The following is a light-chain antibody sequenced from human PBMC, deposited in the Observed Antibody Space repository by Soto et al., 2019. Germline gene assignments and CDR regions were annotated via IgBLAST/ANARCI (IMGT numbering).Light chain of an antibody. CDR2: DND. J-gene: IGLJ2*01. Sequence: QSVLTQPPSVAAAPGQKVTISCSGSISNIGNNYVFWYQQLPGTAPKLLIYDNDKRPSGIPDRFSGSKSGTSATLGSTGLQTGDEADYYCATWDRSLSVGVFGGGTKLTVL. CDR3: ATWDRSLSVGV. CDR1: ISNIGNNY. V-gene: IGLV1-51*01.